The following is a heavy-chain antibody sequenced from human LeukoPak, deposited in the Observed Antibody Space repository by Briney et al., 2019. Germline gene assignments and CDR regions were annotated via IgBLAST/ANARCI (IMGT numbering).Heavy chain of an antibody. CDR3: ASPIYGDYAENGFDI. D-gene: IGHD4-17*01. V-gene: IGHV4-34*01. CDR1: GGSFRGYY. Sequence: PSEGLSLTCAVYGGSFRGYYWSWIRQPPGKGLEWIGEINHSGNTNYNPSLKSRVTILVDTSKNQFSLKLNSVTAADTAVYYCASPIYGDYAENGFDIWGQGTMVTVSS. J-gene: IGHJ3*02. CDR2: INHSGNT.